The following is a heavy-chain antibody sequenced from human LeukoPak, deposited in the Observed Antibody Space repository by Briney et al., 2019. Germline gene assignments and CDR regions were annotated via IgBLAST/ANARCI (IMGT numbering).Heavy chain of an antibody. D-gene: IGHD3-3*01. V-gene: IGHV3-53*05. CDR3: ARVVTYYDFWSGYYN. Sequence: PGGSLRLSCAASGFTVISNYMSWVRQAPGKGLEWVSVIYSGGSTYYADSVKGRFTISRDNSKNTLYLQMNSLRAEDTAVYYCARVVTYYDFWSGYYNWGQGTLVTVSS. CDR2: IYSGGST. J-gene: IGHJ4*02. CDR1: GFTVISNY.